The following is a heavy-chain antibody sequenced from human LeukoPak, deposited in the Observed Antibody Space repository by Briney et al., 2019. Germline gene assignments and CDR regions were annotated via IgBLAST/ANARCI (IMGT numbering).Heavy chain of an antibody. D-gene: IGHD5-18*01. Sequence: PSETLSLTCTVSGYSISSGYYWGWIRQPPGKGLEWIGSIYHSGSTNYNPSLKSRVIISVDTSKKQFSLKLSSVTAADTAVYYCARSGYRYGADALDIWGQGTMVTVSS. CDR3: ARSGYRYGADALDI. J-gene: IGHJ3*02. CDR1: GYSISSGYY. CDR2: IYHSGST. V-gene: IGHV4-38-2*02.